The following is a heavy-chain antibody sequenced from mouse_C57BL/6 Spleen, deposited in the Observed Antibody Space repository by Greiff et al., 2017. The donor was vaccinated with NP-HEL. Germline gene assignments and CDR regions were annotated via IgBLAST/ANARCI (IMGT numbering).Heavy chain of an antibody. CDR2: INPYNGGT. CDR1: GYTFTDYY. V-gene: IGHV1-19*01. D-gene: IGHD1-1*01. Sequence: EVQLQQSGPVLVKPGASVKMSCKASGYTFTDYYMNWVKQSHGKSLEWIGVINPYNGGTSYNQKFKGKATLTVDKSSSTAYMELNSLTSEDSAVYYWARPSTVVEGDLAYLGQGTLVTVSA. J-gene: IGHJ3*01. CDR3: ARPSTVVEGDLAY.